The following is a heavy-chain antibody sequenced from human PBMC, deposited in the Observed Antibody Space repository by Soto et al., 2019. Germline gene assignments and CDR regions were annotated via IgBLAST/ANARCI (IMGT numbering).Heavy chain of an antibody. D-gene: IGHD3-22*01. V-gene: IGHV3-48*03. J-gene: IGHJ4*02. CDR3: TTVTWAYYDSSGYHYIDY. Sequence: LRLSCAASGFTFSNFEMHWVRQAPGKGLEWVSYINTAGSTKYYAESVKGRFTISRDNARNSLFLQMNSLKTEDTAVYYCTTVTWAYYDSSGYHYIDYWGQGTLVTVSS. CDR1: GFTFSNFE. CDR2: INTAGSTK.